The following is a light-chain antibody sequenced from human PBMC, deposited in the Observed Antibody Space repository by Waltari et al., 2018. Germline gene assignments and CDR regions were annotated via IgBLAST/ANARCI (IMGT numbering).Light chain of an antibody. CDR3: ATWDDRLTGVL. J-gene: IGLJ2*01. CDR2: SND. CDR1: SSNIGSNT. Sequence: QSVVTQPPSASGTPGQRVTISCSGSSSNIGSNTVNWYQVLPETAPRLLIYSNDQRPSGVPDRFSGSKSGTSASLAISGLQSEDEAEYYCATWDDRLTGVLFGGGTKVTVL. V-gene: IGLV1-44*01.